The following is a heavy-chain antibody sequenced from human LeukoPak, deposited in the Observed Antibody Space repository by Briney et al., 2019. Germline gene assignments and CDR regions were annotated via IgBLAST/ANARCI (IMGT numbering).Heavy chain of an antibody. CDR1: GFIFSDHW. CDR3: VRERNNFWSGHHSIFDS. J-gene: IGHJ4*02. CDR2: INNDGSST. V-gene: IGHV3-74*01. D-gene: IGHD3-3*01. Sequence: GGSLRLSCAASGFIFSDHWMHWVRQAPGKGLVWLLRINNDGSSTIYADSAKGRFTFSRDNAENTLFLEMSSLRVEDTAVYYCVRERNNFWSGHHSIFDSWGQGTLVTVSS.